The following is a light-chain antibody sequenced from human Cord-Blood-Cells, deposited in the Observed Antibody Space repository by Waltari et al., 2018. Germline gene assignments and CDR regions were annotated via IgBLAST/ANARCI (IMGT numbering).Light chain of an antibody. Sequence: IVLTQSPGTLSLSPGERATLSCRAGQSVSSSYLAWYQQKPGQAPRLLINGASSRATGIPDRFSGSGSGTDFTLTISRLEPEDFAVYYCQQYGSSPPYTFGQGTKLEIK. V-gene: IGKV3-20*01. CDR2: GAS. CDR3: QQYGSSPPYT. J-gene: IGKJ2*01. CDR1: QSVSSSY.